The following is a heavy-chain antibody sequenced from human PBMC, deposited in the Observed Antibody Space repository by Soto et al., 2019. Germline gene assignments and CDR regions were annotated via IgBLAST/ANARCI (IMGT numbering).Heavy chain of an antibody. CDR2: IYYSGST. Sequence: SETLSLTCTVSGASISSGDYYWSWIRQPPGKGLEWIGYIYYSGSTYYNPSLKSRLAISVDTSKNQFSLRLNSVTAADTAVYYCARLGDSSGAGNFDYWGQGTLVTVSS. J-gene: IGHJ4*02. D-gene: IGHD3-22*01. V-gene: IGHV4-30-4*01. CDR1: GASISSGDYY. CDR3: ARLGDSSGAGNFDY.